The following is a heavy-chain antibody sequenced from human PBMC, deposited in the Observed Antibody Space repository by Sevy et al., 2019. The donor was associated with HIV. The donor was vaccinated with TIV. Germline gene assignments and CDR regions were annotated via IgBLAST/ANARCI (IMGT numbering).Heavy chain of an antibody. V-gene: IGHV3-23*01. J-gene: IGHJ4*02. CDR3: AKDCQYHYGSGSYCPHLFDY. CDR2: ISGSGGST. CDR1: GFTFSSYA. D-gene: IGHD3-10*01. Sequence: GGCLRLSCAASGFTFSSYAMSWVRQAPGKGLERVSAISGSGGSTYYADSVKGRFTVSRYNSKNTLYLQMNSLRADDTAVYYCAKDCQYHYGSGSYCPHLFDYWGQGTLVTVSS.